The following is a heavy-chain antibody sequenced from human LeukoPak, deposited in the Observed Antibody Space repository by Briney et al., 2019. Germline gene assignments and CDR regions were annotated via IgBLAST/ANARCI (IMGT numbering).Heavy chain of an antibody. CDR2: ISSSSSYI. CDR1: GFTFSSYS. Sequence: PGGSLSLSCAASGFTFSSYSMNWVRQAPGKGLEWVSFISSSSSYIYYADSVKGRFTISRDNAKNSLYLQLNSLRAEDTAVYYCARGDIVAIVGAYYYYMAVWGKGSTVTVSS. D-gene: IGHD5-12*01. CDR3: ARGDIVAIVGAYYYYMAV. V-gene: IGHV3-21*06. J-gene: IGHJ6*03.